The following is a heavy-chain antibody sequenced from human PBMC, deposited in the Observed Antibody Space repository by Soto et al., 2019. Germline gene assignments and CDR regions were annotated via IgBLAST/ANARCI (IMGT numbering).Heavy chain of an antibody. J-gene: IGHJ4*02. CDR3: ARDHDY. Sequence: SETLSLTCTVSGGSISSGGSYCSWIRQHPGKGLEWIGYIYYSVSSYYNPSLKSRVTISVDTSKNQFSLKLSSVTAADTAVYYCARDHDYWGQGTMVTVSS. CDR1: GGSISSGGSY. CDR2: IYYSVSS. V-gene: IGHV4-31*03.